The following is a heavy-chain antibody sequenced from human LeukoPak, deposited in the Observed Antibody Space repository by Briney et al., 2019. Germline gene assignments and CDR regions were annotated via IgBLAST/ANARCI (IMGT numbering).Heavy chain of an antibody. Sequence: ASAKVSCKASGGSFNSYAISWVRQAPGQGLEWMGGIITIFGTANYAQKFQGRVTITADKSTNTAYMELSSLRSEDTAVYYCARSQPPAYFDLWGRGTLVSVPS. CDR3: ARSQPPAYFDL. V-gene: IGHV1-69*06. CDR2: IITIFGTA. CDR1: GGSFNSYA. J-gene: IGHJ2*01.